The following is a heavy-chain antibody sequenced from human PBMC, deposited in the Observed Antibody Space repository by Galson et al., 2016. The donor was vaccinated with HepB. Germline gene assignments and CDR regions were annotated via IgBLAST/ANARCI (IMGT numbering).Heavy chain of an antibody. D-gene: IGHD6-13*01. J-gene: IGHJ4*02. CDR1: GGSISSYY. CDR3: AREDSSSWLGDD. V-gene: IGHV4-59*01. Sequence: SETLSLTCTVSGGSISSYYWSWIRQPPGKGLEWIGYTYDTGSTIYNPSLKSRVTISVDASKNQFSLNLRSVTAADTAVYYCAREDSSSWLGDDWGQGTLFTVSS. CDR2: TYDTGST.